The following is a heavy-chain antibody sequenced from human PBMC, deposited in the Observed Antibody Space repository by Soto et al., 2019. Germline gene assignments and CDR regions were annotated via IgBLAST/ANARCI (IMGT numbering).Heavy chain of an antibody. CDR2: ISGSGGST. J-gene: IGHJ6*03. CDR3: AKGPFYYYYMDV. Sequence: GGSLRLSCAASGFTFSSYDMSWVRQAPGKGLEWVSAISGSGGSTYYADSVKGRFTISRDNSKNTLYLQMNSLRAEDTAVSYCAKGPFYYYYMDVWGKGTTVTVSS. V-gene: IGHV3-23*01. CDR1: GFTFSSYD.